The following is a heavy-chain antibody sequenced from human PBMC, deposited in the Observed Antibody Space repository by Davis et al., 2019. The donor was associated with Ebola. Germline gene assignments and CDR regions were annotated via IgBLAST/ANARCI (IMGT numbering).Heavy chain of an antibody. CDR3: ARVRTDYYYGMDV. Sequence: GGSLRLSCTVSGFMFSQYGFHWVRQAPGKGLEWVAVISYDGSNKYYADSVKGRFTISRDNSKNTLYLQMNSLRAEDTAVYYCARVRTDYYYGMDVWGQGTTVTVSS. CDR2: ISYDGSNK. J-gene: IGHJ6*02. D-gene: IGHD4-17*01. CDR1: GFMFSQYG. V-gene: IGHV3-30*12.